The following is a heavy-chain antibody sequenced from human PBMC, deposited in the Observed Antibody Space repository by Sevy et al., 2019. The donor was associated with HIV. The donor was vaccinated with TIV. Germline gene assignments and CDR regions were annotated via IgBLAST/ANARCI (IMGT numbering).Heavy chain of an antibody. CDR3: ARGGGKQSLAQTLNAFDI. CDR1: GFTFSSNS. J-gene: IGHJ3*02. V-gene: IGHV3-48*02. Sequence: GGSLRLSCAASGFTFSSNSMNWVHQAPGKGLEWVSYISSSSSTIYYADSVKGRFTISRDNAKNSLYLQMNSLRDEDTAVYYCARGGGKQSLAQTLNAFDIWGQGTMVTVSS. D-gene: IGHD6-19*01. CDR2: ISSSSSTI.